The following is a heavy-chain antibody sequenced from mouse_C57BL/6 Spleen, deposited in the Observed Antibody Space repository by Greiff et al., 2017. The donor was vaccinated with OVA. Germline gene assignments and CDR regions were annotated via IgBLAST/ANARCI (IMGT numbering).Heavy chain of an antibody. J-gene: IGHJ4*01. V-gene: IGHV1-52*01. D-gene: IGHD1-1*01. CDR1: GYTFTSYW. Sequence: QVQLQQPGAELVRPGSSVKLSCKASGYTFTSYWMHWVKQRPIQCLEWIGNIDPSDSETHYNQKFKDKATLTVDKSSSTAYMQLSSLTSEDSAVYYCARDPYYGSSYYYAMDYWGQGTSVTVSS. CDR2: IDPSDSET. CDR3: ARDPYYGSSYYYAMDY.